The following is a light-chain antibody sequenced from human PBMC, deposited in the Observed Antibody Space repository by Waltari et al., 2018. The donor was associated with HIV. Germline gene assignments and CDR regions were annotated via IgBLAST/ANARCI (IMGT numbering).Light chain of an antibody. V-gene: IGKV1-12*01. CDR3: QQANNFPLT. CDR1: QVDSNW. Sequence: DIQMPQSPSSVSASVGDRVTITCRASQVDSNWLAWYQQRPGEAPMLLIYDISTVQTGVPSRFSGSGAGTDFALTIDGLQPEDFTTYYCQQANNFPLTFGGGTKVEIK. J-gene: IGKJ4*01. CDR2: DIS.